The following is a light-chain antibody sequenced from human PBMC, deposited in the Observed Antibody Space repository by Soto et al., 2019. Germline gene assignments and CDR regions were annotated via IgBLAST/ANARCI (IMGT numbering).Light chain of an antibody. J-gene: IGKJ5*01. CDR2: GAS. CDR1: QSVSSSY. V-gene: IGKV3-20*01. CDR3: QQYGSSPIT. Sequence: EIVLTQSPGTLSLSPGERATLSCRASQSVSSSYLAWYQERPGQAPRLVIYGASSRATGFPDRFSGSGSGTHFTLTISRLEPEDFAVYYCQQYGSSPITFGQGTRLEIK.